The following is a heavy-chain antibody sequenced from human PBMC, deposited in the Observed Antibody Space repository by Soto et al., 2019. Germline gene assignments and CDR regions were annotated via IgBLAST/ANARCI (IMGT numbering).Heavy chain of an antibody. J-gene: IGHJ4*02. Sequence: QVQLVQSGAEVKKPGASVKVSCKASGYTFTSYYMHWVGQAPGQGIEWMGIINPSGGSTSYAQKYQGKVTMTRDTSTITVSIELSSLRSEDTAVYYCARDGRSSDSSGWYYLDYWGQGTLVTVSS. CDR1: GYTFTSYY. V-gene: IGHV1-46*01. CDR3: ARDGRSSDSSGWYYLDY. CDR2: INPSGGST. D-gene: IGHD6-19*01.